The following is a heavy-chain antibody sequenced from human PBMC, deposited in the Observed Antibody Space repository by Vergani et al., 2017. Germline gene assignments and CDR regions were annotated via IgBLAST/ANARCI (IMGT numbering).Heavy chain of an antibody. V-gene: IGHV3-30-3*01. Sequence: QVQLVESGGGVVQPGRSLRLSCAASGFTFSSYAMHWVRQAPGKGLEWVAVISYDGSNKYYADSVKGRFTISRDNSKNTLYLQMNSLRAEDTAVYYCARGPVLRYVDWWGGDDAFDIWGQGTMVTVSS. CDR2: ISYDGSNK. CDR1: GFTFSSYA. J-gene: IGHJ3*02. D-gene: IGHD3-9*01. CDR3: ARGPVLRYVDWWGGDDAFDI.